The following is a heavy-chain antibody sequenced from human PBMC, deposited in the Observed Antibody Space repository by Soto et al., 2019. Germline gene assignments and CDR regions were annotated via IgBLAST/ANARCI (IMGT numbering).Heavy chain of an antibody. Sequence: QVQLVQSGAEVQKPGSSVKVSCKASGGPFTHYTITWVRQAPGQGLEWMGRLIPILGLANYAQKFRGRVTMTADKSTTTGYLELRSLTSEDTAMYYCARFKLGEDYWGQGTLVTVSS. CDR1: GGPFTHYT. V-gene: IGHV1-69*02. CDR2: LIPILGLA. J-gene: IGHJ4*02. D-gene: IGHD3-16*01. CDR3: ARFKLGEDY.